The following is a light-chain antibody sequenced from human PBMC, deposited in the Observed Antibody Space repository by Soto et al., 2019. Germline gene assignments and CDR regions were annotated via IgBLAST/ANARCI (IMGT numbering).Light chain of an antibody. V-gene: IGKV3-20*01. CDR3: QQYGSSPFP. J-gene: IGKJ3*01. CDR1: QSFSSSY. CDR2: GAS. Sequence: EIVLTQSPGTLSLSPGERATLSCRASQSFSSSYLAWYQQKPGQAPRLLIYGASSRATGIPDRFSGSGSGKDFTLTISRLEPEDFAVYYCQQYGSSPFPFGPGTKVDIK.